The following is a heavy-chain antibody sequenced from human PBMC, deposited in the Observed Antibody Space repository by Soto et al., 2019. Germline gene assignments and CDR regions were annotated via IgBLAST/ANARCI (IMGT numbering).Heavy chain of an antibody. CDR3: ARLLTTPGKFYFDY. V-gene: IGHV3-7*01. D-gene: IGHD1-1*01. CDR1: ELTFSDYW. J-gene: IGHJ4*02. CDR2: IKEDGSAK. Sequence: PGGSMRLSCAASELTFSDYWMTGVRQAPGKGLQWVANIKEDGSAKYYVDSVKGRFTISRDNPKNSLYLQMNSLRAEDTAVYYCARLLTTPGKFYFDYWGLGTLVTVSS.